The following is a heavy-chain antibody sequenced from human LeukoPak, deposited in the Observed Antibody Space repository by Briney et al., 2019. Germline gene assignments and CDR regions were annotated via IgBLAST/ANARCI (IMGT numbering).Heavy chain of an antibody. V-gene: IGHV3-53*01. Sequence: PGGSLRLSCAASGFTVSTNSLSWVRQAPGKGLEWVSVIYSGGNTYVAESAKGRFTISRDNAKNLLYLQMNSLRAEDTAVYYCVLAVDYWGQGTLVTVSS. CDR2: IYSGGNT. CDR3: VLAVDY. D-gene: IGHD2-8*02. J-gene: IGHJ4*02. CDR1: GFTVSTNS.